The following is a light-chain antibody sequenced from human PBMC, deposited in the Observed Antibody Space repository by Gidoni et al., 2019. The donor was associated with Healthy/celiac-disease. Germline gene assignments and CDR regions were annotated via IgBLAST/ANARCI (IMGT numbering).Light chain of an antibody. CDR1: KLGDKY. V-gene: IGLV3-1*01. CDR3: QAWDSSTPVV. J-gene: IGLJ2*01. CDR2: QDS. Sequence: SYEPTQPPSASLPPGQTASITCPGDKLGDKYACWYQQKPGQSPVLVIYQDSKRPSGIPERFSGSNSGNTATLTISGTQAMDEADYYWQAWDSSTPVVFGGGTKLTVL.